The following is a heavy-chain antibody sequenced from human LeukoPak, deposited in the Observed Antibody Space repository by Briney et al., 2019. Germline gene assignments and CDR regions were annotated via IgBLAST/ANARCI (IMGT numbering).Heavy chain of an antibody. CDR2: IIPIFGTA. V-gene: IGHV1-69*05. D-gene: IGHD3-16*01. J-gene: IGHJ3*02. CDR1: GGTFSSYA. CDR3: ARDGGGWRGAFDI. Sequence: GASVKVSCKASGGTFSSYAISWVRRAPGQGLEWMGGIIPIFGTANYAQKFQGRVTITMDESTSTAYMELSSLRSEDTAVYYCARDGGGWRGAFDIWGQGTMVTVSS.